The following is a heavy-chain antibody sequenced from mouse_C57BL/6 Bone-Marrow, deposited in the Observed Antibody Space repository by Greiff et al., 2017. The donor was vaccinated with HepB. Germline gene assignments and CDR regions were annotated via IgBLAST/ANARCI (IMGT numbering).Heavy chain of an antibody. V-gene: IGHV7-3*01. CDR1: GFTFTDYY. CDR3: ARDIPLLWGALGY. J-gene: IGHJ4*01. D-gene: IGHD1-1*02. Sequence: DVQLVESGGGLVQPGGSLSLSCAASGFTFTDYYMSWVRQPPGKALEWLGFIRNKANGYTTEYSASVKGRFTISRDKSQSILYLQMNALRAEDSATYYCARDIPLLWGALGYWGQGTTVTVSS. CDR2: IRNKANGYTT.